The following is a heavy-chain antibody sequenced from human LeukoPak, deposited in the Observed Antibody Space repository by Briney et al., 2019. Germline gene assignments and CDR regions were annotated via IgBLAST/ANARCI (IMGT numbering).Heavy chain of an antibody. CDR3: ARWRDYYDSSGYYYADY. J-gene: IGHJ4*02. D-gene: IGHD3-22*01. V-gene: IGHV4-59*12. CDR1: GGSISSYY. CDR2: IYYSGST. Sequence: SETLSLTCTVSGGSISSYYWSWIRQPPGKGLEWIAYIYYSGSTTYNPSLKSRVSISVVTSTNQFSLKLSSVTAADTAVYYCARWRDYYDSSGYYYADYWGQGTLVTVSS.